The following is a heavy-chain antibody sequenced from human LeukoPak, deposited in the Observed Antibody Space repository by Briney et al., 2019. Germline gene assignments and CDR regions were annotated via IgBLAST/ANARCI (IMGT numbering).Heavy chain of an antibody. CDR3: AREKAYCSSTSCYSYFQH. CDR2: IYYSGST. J-gene: IGHJ1*01. Sequence: PSETLSLTCTVSGGSISSYYWSWTRQPPGKGLEWIGYIYYSGSTDYNPSLKSRVTISVDTSKNQFSLKLSSVTAADTAVYYCAREKAYCSSTSCYSYFQHWGQGTLVTVSS. D-gene: IGHD2-2*01. CDR1: GGSISSYY. V-gene: IGHV4-59*01.